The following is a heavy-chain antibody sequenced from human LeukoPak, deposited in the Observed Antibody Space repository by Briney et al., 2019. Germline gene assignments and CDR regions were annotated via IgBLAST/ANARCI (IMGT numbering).Heavy chain of an antibody. D-gene: IGHD2-15*01. V-gene: IGHV3-11*04. J-gene: IGHJ5*02. Sequence: GGSLRLSCAASGFTFSDYYMSWIRQAPGKGLEWVSYISSSGSTIYYADSVKGRFTISRDNAKNSPYLQMNSLRAEDTAVYYCARSRYCSGGSCPPNWFDPWGQGTLVTVSS. CDR2: ISSSGSTI. CDR1: GFTFSDYY. CDR3: ARSRYCSGGSCPPNWFDP.